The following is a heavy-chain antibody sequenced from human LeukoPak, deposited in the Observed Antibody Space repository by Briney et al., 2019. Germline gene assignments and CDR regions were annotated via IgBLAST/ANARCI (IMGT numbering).Heavy chain of an antibody. CDR1: GFTFSTYS. J-gene: IGHJ4*02. V-gene: IGHV3-21*01. Sequence: AGGSLRLSCAASGFTFSTYSMNWVRQAPGKGLEWVSSISSSSCYIYYADSVKGRFTISRDNAKNSLYLQMNSLRAEDTAVYYCARTRDYGDYYFDYWGQGTLVTVSS. CDR3: ARTRDYGDYYFDY. CDR2: ISSSSCYI. D-gene: IGHD4-17*01.